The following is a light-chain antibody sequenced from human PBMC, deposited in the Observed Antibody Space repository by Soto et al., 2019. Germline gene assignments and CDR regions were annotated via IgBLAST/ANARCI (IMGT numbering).Light chain of an antibody. CDR1: QSVSSY. CDR3: QQRGNLPYT. J-gene: IGKJ2*01. Sequence: EIVLTQSPATLSLSPGERATLSCRASQSVSSYLAWYQQKPGQAPRLLIYDASSRATGIPARFSGSGSGTDFTLTISILEPEDFAVYYCQQRGNLPYTFGQETNLEIK. CDR2: DAS. V-gene: IGKV3-11*01.